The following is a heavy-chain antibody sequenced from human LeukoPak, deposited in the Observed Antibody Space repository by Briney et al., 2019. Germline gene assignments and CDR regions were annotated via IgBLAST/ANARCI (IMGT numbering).Heavy chain of an antibody. D-gene: IGHD5-18*01. CDR1: GFTFSSYA. V-gene: IGHV3-30*04. CDR3: ARESSGYSYGYFDY. CDR2: ISYDGSNK. Sequence: PGGSMRLSCAASGFTFSSYAMHWVRQAPGKGLEWVAVISYDGSNKYYADSVKGRFTISRDNSKNTLHLQMNSLRAEDTAVYYCARESSGYSYGYFDYWGQGTLVTVSS. J-gene: IGHJ4*02.